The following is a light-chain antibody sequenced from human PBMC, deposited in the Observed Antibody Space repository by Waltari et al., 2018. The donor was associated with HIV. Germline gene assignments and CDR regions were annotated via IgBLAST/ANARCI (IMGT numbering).Light chain of an antibody. CDR2: RNN. V-gene: IGLV1-47*01. J-gene: IGLJ1*01. CDR3: AAWDDSLSGYV. CDR1: SSNIGSQN. Sequence: QSVLTQPPSASGTPGPRVTISCSGRSSNIGSQNVYWYQQRPGTAPKLLIYRNNQRPSGVPDRFSGSNSVTSASLSISGLRSEDEADYYCAAWDDSLSGYVFGTGTKVTVL.